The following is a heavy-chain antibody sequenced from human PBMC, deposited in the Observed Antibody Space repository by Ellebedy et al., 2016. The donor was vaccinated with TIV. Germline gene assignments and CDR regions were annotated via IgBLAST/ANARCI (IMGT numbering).Heavy chain of an antibody. CDR2: ISSSSSTI. CDR1: GFTFSSYA. D-gene: IGHD3-3*01. CDR3: AKEYYDFWSGYYYYYYMDV. Sequence: GESLKISXAASGFTFSSYAMSWVRQAPGKGLEWVSYISSSSSTIYYADSVKGRFTISRDNAKNSLYLQMNSLRAEDTAVYYCAKEYYDFWSGYYYYYYMDVWGKGTTVTVSS. J-gene: IGHJ6*03. V-gene: IGHV3-48*04.